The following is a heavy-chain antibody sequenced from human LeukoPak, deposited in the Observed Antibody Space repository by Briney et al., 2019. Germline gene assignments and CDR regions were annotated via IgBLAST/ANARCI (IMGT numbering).Heavy chain of an antibody. CDR1: GFSVSSNY. V-gene: IGHV3-66*01. D-gene: IGHD3-16*02. Sequence: PGGSLRLSCAAAGFSVSSNYMSWVRQAPGKGLEWVSVFYSGGRTYYADSVKGRFTISRDSSKNTVDLQMDSLRADDTATYYCARVKAVFVGDVRRSLPRELDYWGQGVLVIVSS. J-gene: IGHJ4*02. CDR3: ARVKAVFVGDVRRSLPRELDY. CDR2: FYSGGRT.